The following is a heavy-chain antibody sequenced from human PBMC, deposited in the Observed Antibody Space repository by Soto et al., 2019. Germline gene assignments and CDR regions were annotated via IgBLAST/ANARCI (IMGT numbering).Heavy chain of an antibody. Sequence: QVQLQESGPGLVKPSETLSLTCTVSGGSVSSGSYYWSWIRQPPGKGLEWIGYIYYSGSTNYNPSLKSRVTIAVDTPKNQCALKLSSVTAADTAVYYCARVYFDTGGMDVWGQGTTVTVSS. CDR3: ARVYFDTGGMDV. J-gene: IGHJ6*02. CDR2: IYYSGST. D-gene: IGHD3-9*01. CDR1: GGSVSSGSYY. V-gene: IGHV4-61*01.